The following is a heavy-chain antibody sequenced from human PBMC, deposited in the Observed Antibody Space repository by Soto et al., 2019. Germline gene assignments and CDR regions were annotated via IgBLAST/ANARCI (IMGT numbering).Heavy chain of an antibody. CDR1: GGSISSGGYY. CDR2: IYYSGST. V-gene: IGHV4-31*03. D-gene: IGHD2-21*01. Sequence: PSETLSLTCTVSGGSISSGGYYWSWIRQHPGKGLEWIGYIYYSGSTYYNPSLKSRVTISVDTSKNQFSLKLSSVTAADTAVYYCAASCVGCGGFNYYGMDVSGQGTTVTVSS. J-gene: IGHJ6*02. CDR3: AASCVGCGGFNYYGMDV.